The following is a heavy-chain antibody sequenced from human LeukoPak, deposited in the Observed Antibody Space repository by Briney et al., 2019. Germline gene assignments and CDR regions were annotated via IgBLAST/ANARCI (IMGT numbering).Heavy chain of an antibody. Sequence: PGGYLRLSGAASGFTLRTYWMSWVRQAPGKGLEWVANIKQDGSEKDYVDSVKGRFTISRDNAKSSLHLQMNSLRAEDTAVYYCSRGGSYALDAFDVWGQGTMVTVSS. CDR1: GFTLRTYW. D-gene: IGHD3-16*01. J-gene: IGHJ3*01. V-gene: IGHV3-7*05. CDR2: IKQDGSEK. CDR3: SRGGSYALDAFDV.